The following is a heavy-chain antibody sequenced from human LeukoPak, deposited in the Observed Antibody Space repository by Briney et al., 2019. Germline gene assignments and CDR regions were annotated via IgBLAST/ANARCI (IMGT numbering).Heavy chain of an antibody. J-gene: IGHJ4*02. D-gene: IGHD2-21*02. CDR3: TRAVNVIVVVTGVDY. Sequence: PGGSLRLSCTASGFTFGDYAMSWFRQAPGKGLEWVGFIRSKAHGGTTEYAASVKGRFTISRDDSKSIAYLQMNSLKTEDTAVHYCTRAVNVIVVVTGVDYWGQGTLVTVSS. V-gene: IGHV3-49*03. CDR2: IRSKAHGGTT. CDR1: GFTFGDYA.